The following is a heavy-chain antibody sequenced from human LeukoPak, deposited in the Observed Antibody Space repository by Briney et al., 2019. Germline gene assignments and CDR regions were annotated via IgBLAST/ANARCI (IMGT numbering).Heavy chain of an antibody. CDR1: GGSISSYY. D-gene: IGHD6-13*01. CDR3: ARHKGSSTWYPFDY. CDR2: MSKSGST. Sequence: SETLSLTCIVSGGSISSYYWSWIRQPPGKGLEWIGYMSKSGSTNYNPSLLSRVTILVDTSKNQFSLKLSSATAADTAVYYCARHKGSSTWYPFDYWGQGTLVTVSS. J-gene: IGHJ4*02. V-gene: IGHV4-59*08.